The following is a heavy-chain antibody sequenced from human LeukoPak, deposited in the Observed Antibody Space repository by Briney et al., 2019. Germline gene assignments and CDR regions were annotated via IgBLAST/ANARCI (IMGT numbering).Heavy chain of an antibody. CDR2: IRYDGSNK. CDR3: AEDPQRGYSHGYLDY. D-gene: IGHD5-18*01. J-gene: IGHJ4*02. V-gene: IGHV3-30*02. CDR1: GFTFSSYG. Sequence: GGSLRLSCAASGFTFSSYGMHWVRQAPGKGLEWVAFIRYDGSNKYYADSVKGRFTISRDNSKNTLYLQMNSLRAEDTAVYYCAEDPQRGYSHGYLDYWGQGTLVTVSS.